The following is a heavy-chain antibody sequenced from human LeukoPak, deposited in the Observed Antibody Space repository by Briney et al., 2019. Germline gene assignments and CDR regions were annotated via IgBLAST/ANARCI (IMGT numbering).Heavy chain of an antibody. D-gene: IGHD3-9*01. J-gene: IGHJ4*02. V-gene: IGHV1-18*01. Sequence: ASVKVSCKASGYTSTSYGISWVRQAPGQGLEWMGWISAYNGNTNYAQKLQGRVTMTTDTSTSTAYMELRSLRSDDTAVYYCARSRYFDWSPHNYFDYWGQGTLVTVSS. CDR1: GYTSTSYG. CDR3: ARSRYFDWSPHNYFDY. CDR2: ISAYNGNT.